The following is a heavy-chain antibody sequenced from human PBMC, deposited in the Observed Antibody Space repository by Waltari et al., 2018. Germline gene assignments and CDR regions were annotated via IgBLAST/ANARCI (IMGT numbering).Heavy chain of an antibody. J-gene: IGHJ6*03. V-gene: IGHV1-69*01. D-gene: IGHD5-12*01. CDR2: IIPIFGTA. Sequence: GQGLGWMGGIIPIFGTANDAQKVQGRVTITADESTSTAYMELSSLRSEDTAVYYCARGYSGYDSHYYYYMDVWGKGTTVTVSS. CDR3: ARGYSGYDSHYYYYMDV.